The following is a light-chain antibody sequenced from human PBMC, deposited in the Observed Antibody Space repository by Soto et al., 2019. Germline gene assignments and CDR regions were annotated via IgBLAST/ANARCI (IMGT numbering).Light chain of an antibody. Sequence: QSALTQPASVSGSPGQSITISCTGTSSDVGGYNYVSWYQQHPGKAPKLMISEVSDRPSGLSNRFSGSKSGNTASLTISGLQAEDEADYYCSSYTSSNTLVFGGGTQLTVL. CDR2: EVS. V-gene: IGLV2-14*01. CDR3: SSYTSSNTLV. CDR1: SSDVGGYNY. J-gene: IGLJ2*01.